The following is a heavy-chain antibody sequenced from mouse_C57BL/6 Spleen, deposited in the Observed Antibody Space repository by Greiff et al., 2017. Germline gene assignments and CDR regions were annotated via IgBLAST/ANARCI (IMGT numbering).Heavy chain of an antibody. CDR3: ARLGGSSPYYYAMDY. CDR1: GYAFSSSW. D-gene: IGHD1-1*01. CDR2: IYPGDGDT. J-gene: IGHJ4*01. Sequence: LQESGPELVKPGASVKISCKASGYAFSSSWMNWVKQRPGKGLEWIGRIYPGDGDTNYNGKFKGKATLTADKSSSTAYMQLSSLTSGDSAVYFCARLGGSSPYYYAMDYWGQGTSVTVSS. V-gene: IGHV1-82*01.